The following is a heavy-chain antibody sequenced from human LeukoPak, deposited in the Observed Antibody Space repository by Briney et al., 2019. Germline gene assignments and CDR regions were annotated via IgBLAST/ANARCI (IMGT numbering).Heavy chain of an antibody. CDR1: GYTFTSYD. D-gene: IGHD6-6*01. V-gene: IGHV1-8*01. Sequence: EASVKVSCKASGYTFTSYDINWVRQATGQGLEWMGWMNPNSGNTGYAQKFQGRVTMTRNTSISTAYMELSSPRSEDTAVYYCARRVAARRVDDYWGQGTLVTVSS. CDR3: ARRVAARRVDDY. J-gene: IGHJ4*02. CDR2: MNPNSGNT.